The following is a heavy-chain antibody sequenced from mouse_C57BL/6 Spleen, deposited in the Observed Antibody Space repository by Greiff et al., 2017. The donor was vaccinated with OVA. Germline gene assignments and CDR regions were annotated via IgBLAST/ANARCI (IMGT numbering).Heavy chain of an antibody. CDR2: IYPGGGYT. D-gene: IGHD1-1*01. CDR3: ASVPGVYYWSSTDDYAIDY. V-gene: IGHV1-63*01. Sequence: QVQLQQSGAELVRPGTSVKMSCKASGYTFTNYWIGWVKQRPGHGLEWIGAIYPGGGYTNYNEKFKGKATLTADKSSSTAYMQFSSLTSEDSAIYYCASVPGVYYWSSTDDYAIDYWGQGTSVTVSS. CDR1: GYTFTNYW. J-gene: IGHJ4*01.